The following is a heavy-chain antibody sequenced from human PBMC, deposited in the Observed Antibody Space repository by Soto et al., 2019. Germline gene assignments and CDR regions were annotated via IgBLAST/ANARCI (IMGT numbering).Heavy chain of an antibody. J-gene: IGHJ4*02. CDR2: IKQDESEK. CDR3: ASDRFRGTYYLRGVTYFFEE. V-gene: IGHV3-7*03. D-gene: IGHD1-26*01. CDR1: GLTFTDYW. Sequence: PGGSLRLSCVTYGLTFTDYWMSWVRQAPGKGLEWVANIKQDESEKNYLDSVKGRFTISRDNAKNSLNLQMNSLRAEDTAVYYCASDRFRGTYYLRGVTYFFEEWGQGAPVTVSS.